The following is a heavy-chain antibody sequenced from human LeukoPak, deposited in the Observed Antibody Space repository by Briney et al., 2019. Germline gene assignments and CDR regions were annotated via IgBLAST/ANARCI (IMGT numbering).Heavy chain of an antibody. Sequence: SETLSLTCTVSGGSISSSSYYWGWICQPPGKGLEWIGSIYYSGSTYYNPSLKSRVTISVDKSKNQFSLKVRSVTAADTAVYYCARDKREPRYAFDIWGQGTMVTVSS. V-gene: IGHV4-39*07. CDR2: IYYSGST. CDR1: GGSISSSSYY. D-gene: IGHD1-26*01. CDR3: ARDKREPRYAFDI. J-gene: IGHJ3*02.